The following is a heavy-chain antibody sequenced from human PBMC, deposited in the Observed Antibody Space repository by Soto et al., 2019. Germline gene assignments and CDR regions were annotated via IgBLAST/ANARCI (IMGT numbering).Heavy chain of an antibody. J-gene: IGHJ4*02. CDR2: ISYDGSNK. Sequence: QVQLVESGGGVVQPGRSLRLSCAASGFTFCSYDMHWVRQAPGKGLEWVAVISYDGSNKYYADSVKGRFTISRDNSKNTLYLQMNSLRAEDTAVYYCARVARGVGDTTVHFDYWGQGTLVTVSS. CDR3: ARVARGVGDTTVHFDY. D-gene: IGHD1-26*01. V-gene: IGHV3-30-3*01. CDR1: GFTFCSYD.